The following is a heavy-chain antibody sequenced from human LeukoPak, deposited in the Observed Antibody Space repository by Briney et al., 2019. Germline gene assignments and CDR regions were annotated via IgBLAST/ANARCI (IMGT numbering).Heavy chain of an antibody. CDR1: GFTFGSYW. J-gene: IGHJ6*03. Sequence: GGSVRLSCAASGFTFGSYWMSWVRRAPGKGLEWVANIKQDGSQKYYVDSVKGRFTISRDNAKNSLYLQMNSLRDEDTAVYYCARDRVGTTKFSHYYYYYMDVWGKGTTVTVSS. CDR3: ARDRVGTTKFSHYYYYYMDV. V-gene: IGHV3-7*01. CDR2: IKQDGSQK. D-gene: IGHD1-26*01.